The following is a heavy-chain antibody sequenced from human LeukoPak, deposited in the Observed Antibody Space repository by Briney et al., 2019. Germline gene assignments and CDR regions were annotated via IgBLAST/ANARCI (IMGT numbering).Heavy chain of an antibody. J-gene: IGHJ6*02. Sequence: GGSLRLSCAASGFTFSSYSMNWVRQAPGKGLEWVSSISSSSSYIYYADSVKGRFTISRDNAKNSLYLQMNSLTTEDTAVYYCAKDARGDYFSPCYYGLEVWGQGTTVSVSS. CDR2: ISSSSSYI. CDR3: AKDARGDYFSPCYYGLEV. V-gene: IGHV3-21*01. CDR1: GFTFSSYS. D-gene: IGHD3-3*01.